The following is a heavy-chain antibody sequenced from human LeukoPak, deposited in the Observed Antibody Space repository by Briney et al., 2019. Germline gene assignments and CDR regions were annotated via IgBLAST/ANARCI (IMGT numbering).Heavy chain of an antibody. J-gene: IGHJ4*02. D-gene: IGHD2-2*01. CDR3: ARDTTLVVPAATLDY. Sequence: GGSLRLSCAASGFTFSSYSMNWVRQAPGKGREWVSSIRSSSSYIYYTDSVKGRFTISRDNAKSSLYLQMNSLRAEDTAVYYCARDTTLVVPAATLDYWGQGTLVTVSS. CDR1: GFTFSSYS. V-gene: IGHV3-21*01. CDR2: IRSSSSYI.